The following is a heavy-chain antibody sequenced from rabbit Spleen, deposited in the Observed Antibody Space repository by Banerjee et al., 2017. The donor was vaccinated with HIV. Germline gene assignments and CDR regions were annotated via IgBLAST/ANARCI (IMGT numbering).Heavy chain of an antibody. CDR2: INIVTGKS. D-gene: IGHD2-1*01. Sequence: EQLEESGGGLVKPEGSLTLTCKASGVSFCDKDVMCWVRQAPGKGLEWIACINIVTGKSVYASWAKGRFIMSRTSSTTVTLQMTSLTAADTATYFCARGGDHADYNYAFNLWGPGTLVTVS. V-gene: IGHV1S45*01. CDR1: GVSFCDKDV. J-gene: IGHJ4*01. CDR3: ARGGDHADYNYAFNL.